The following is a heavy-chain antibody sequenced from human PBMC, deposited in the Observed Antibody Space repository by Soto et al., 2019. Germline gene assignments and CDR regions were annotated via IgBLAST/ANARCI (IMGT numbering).Heavy chain of an antibody. V-gene: IGHV1-58*01. D-gene: IGHD1-1*01. J-gene: IGHJ4*02. Sequence: SVKVSCKASGFTFTSSAVQWVRQARGQRLEWIGWIVVGSGNTNYAQKFQERVTITRDMSTSTAYMELSSLRSEDTAVYYCAAGIQTTKVFDYWGQGTLVTVSS. CDR1: GFTFTSSA. CDR2: IVVGSGNT. CDR3: AAGIQTTKVFDY.